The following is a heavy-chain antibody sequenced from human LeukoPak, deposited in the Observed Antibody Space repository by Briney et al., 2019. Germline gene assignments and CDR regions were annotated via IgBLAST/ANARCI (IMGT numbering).Heavy chain of an antibody. J-gene: IGHJ4*02. CDR2: IYTSGST. Sequence: SETLSLTCTVSGGSISSYYWSWIRQPAGKGLEWIGRIYTSGSTDYNPSLKSRVTMSVDTSKNQFSLKLSSVTAADTAVYYCAGTMIVEGKYYFDYWGQGTLVTVSS. V-gene: IGHV4-4*07. D-gene: IGHD3-22*01. CDR3: AGTMIVEGKYYFDY. CDR1: GGSISSYY.